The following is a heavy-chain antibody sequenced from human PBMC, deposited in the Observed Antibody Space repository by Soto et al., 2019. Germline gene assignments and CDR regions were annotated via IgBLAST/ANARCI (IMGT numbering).Heavy chain of an antibody. D-gene: IGHD3-3*01. J-gene: IGHJ5*02. CDR2: IYSSGNT. CDR1: GGTISGYY. V-gene: IGHV4-4*07. CDR3: ARGQRFSDWFDP. Sequence: SETLSLTCSVSGGTISGYYWTWIRQPAGKGLEWIGRIYSSGNTKHNPSLQSRVTMSLDTSNNQFSLRLTSVTAADTAVYYCARGQRFSDWFDPWGQGTLVTVSS.